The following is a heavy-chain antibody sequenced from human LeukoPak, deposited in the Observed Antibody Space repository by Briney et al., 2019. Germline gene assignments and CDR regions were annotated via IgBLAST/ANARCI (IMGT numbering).Heavy chain of an antibody. Sequence: PGGSLRLSCAASGFTFSSYSMNWVRQAPGKGLEWVSSISSSSSYIYYADSVKGRFTISRDNAKNSLYLQMNSLRAEDTAVYYCARNSGSYYRYNDAFDIWGQGTMVTVSS. CDR2: ISSSSSYI. CDR3: ARNSGSYYRYNDAFDI. J-gene: IGHJ3*02. V-gene: IGHV3-21*01. CDR1: GFTFSSYS. D-gene: IGHD1-26*01.